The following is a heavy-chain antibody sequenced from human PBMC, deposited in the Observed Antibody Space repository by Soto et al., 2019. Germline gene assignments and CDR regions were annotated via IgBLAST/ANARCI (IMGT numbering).Heavy chain of an antibody. D-gene: IGHD2-2*01. V-gene: IGHV3-23*01. Sequence: EVQLLESGGGLVQPGGSLRLSCAASGFTFSSYAMSWVRQAPGKGLEWVSAISGSGGSTYYADSVKGRFTISRDNSKNTLYLQMNSLRAEDTAVYYCAPMTYIVVEPAASYYYYMDVWGKGTTVTVSS. J-gene: IGHJ6*03. CDR1: GFTFSSYA. CDR3: APMTYIVVEPAASYYYYMDV. CDR2: ISGSGGST.